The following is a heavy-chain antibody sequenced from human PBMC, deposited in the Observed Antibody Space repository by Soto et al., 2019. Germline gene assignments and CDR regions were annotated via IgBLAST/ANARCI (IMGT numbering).Heavy chain of an antibody. CDR3: ARGDYYDTSGPFSDAFDI. V-gene: IGHV3-7*04. Sequence: GGSLRLSCRASGFTFSTYWMSWVRQAPGKGLEWVANIKPDGSEKWYVDSVKGRFTISRDNAKNSLYLQILSLRADDTAVYYCARGDYYDTSGPFSDAFDIWGQGTMVTVSS. CDR1: GFTFSTYW. J-gene: IGHJ3*02. CDR2: IKPDGSEK. D-gene: IGHD3-22*01.